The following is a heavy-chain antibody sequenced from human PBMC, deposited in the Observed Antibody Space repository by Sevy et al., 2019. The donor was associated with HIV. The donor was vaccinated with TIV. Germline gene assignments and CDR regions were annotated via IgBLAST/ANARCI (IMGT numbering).Heavy chain of an antibody. Sequence: GGSLRLSCAASGFTFSSYSMNWVRQAPGKGLEWVSSISSSSSYIYYADSVKGRFTISRDNAKNSLYLQMNSLRAEDTALYYCARDRTVAVAGTSDYYYYYMDVWGKGTTVTVSS. CDR2: ISSSSSYI. J-gene: IGHJ6*03. D-gene: IGHD6-19*01. V-gene: IGHV3-21*01. CDR3: ARDRTVAVAGTSDYYYYYMDV. CDR1: GFTFSSYS.